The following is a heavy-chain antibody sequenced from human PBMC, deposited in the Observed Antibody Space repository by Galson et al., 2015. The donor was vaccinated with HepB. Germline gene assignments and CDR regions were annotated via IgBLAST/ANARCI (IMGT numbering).Heavy chain of an antibody. CDR2: ISGSGGST. J-gene: IGHJ6*02. CDR1: GFSFGSYA. V-gene: IGHV3-23*01. Sequence: SLRLSCAASGFSFGSYAMSWVRQAPGRGLEWVSGISGSGGSTYYADSVKGRRFTISRDNSKNTLYLQMKSLRADDTAVYYCAKFLTLGSRWLYFYGMDVWGQGTTVTVSS. CDR3: AKFLTLGSRWLYFYGMDV. D-gene: IGHD3-10*01.